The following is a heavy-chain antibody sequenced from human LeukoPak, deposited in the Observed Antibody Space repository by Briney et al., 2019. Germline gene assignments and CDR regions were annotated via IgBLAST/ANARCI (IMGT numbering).Heavy chain of an antibody. D-gene: IGHD3-22*01. CDR3: ARESMIARERKFDY. V-gene: IGHV1-46*01. CDR2: INPSGGST. CDR1: RYPLTTYY. J-gene: IGHJ4*02. Sequence: VASVKVSCKASRYPLTTYYMHWVRQAPGQGLEWVGIINPSGGSTNYAQRFQGRVTMTRDTSTSTVYMELSSLRSEDTAVYYCARESMIARERKFDYWGQGTLVTVSS.